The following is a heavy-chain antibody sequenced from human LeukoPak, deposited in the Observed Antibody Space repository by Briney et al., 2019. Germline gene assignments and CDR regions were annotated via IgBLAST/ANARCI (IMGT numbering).Heavy chain of an antibody. Sequence: PGGSLRLSCAASGFTFSSYAMSWVRQAPGKGLEWVSAVSGSGASTYYADSVKGRFTISRDNSKNTLYLQMNSLRAEDTAVYYCATQEGEPPSLMYYWGQGTLVTVSS. CDR2: VSGSGAST. CDR1: GFTFSSYA. CDR3: ATQEGEPPSLMYY. J-gene: IGHJ4*02. V-gene: IGHV3-23*01. D-gene: IGHD3-16*01.